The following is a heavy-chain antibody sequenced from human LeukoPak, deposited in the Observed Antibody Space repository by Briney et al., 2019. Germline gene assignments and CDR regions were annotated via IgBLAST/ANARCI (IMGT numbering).Heavy chain of an antibody. CDR2: ISYDGSNK. Sequence: PGRSLRLSCAASGFTFSSYAMHWVRQAPGKGLEWVAVISYDGSNKYYADSVKGRFTISRDNSKNTLYLQMNSLRAEDTAVYYCAREADSSGVNWFDPWGQGTLVTVSS. CDR3: AREADSSGVNWFDP. J-gene: IGHJ5*02. V-gene: IGHV3-30-3*01. D-gene: IGHD3-22*01. CDR1: GFTFSSYA.